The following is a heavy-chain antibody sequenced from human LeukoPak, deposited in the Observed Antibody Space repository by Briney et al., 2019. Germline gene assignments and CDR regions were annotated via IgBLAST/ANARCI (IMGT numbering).Heavy chain of an antibody. CDR2: ISGSGGST. CDR3: AKGRATMVRGVRYFDY. Sequence: GGSLRRSCAASGFTFSSYAMSWVRQAPGKGLEWVSAISGSGGSTYYADSVKGRFTISRDNSKNTLYLQMNSLRAEDTAVYYCAKGRATMVRGVRYFDYWGQGTLVTVSS. D-gene: IGHD3-10*01. V-gene: IGHV3-23*01. CDR1: GFTFSSYA. J-gene: IGHJ4*02.